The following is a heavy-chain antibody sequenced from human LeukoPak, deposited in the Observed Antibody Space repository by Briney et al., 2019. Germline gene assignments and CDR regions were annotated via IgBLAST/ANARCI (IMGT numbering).Heavy chain of an antibody. D-gene: IGHD1-26*01. CDR3: ARDREVGVTGYYFDY. V-gene: IGHV4-61*02. J-gene: IGHJ4*02. Sequence: SETLSLTCTVSGGSISSGSYYWSWIRQPAGKGLEWIGRIYTSGSTTYNSSHKSRVTISLDTSKNHFSLRLSSVTAADTAVYYCARDREVGVTGYYFDYWGQGTLVTVSS. CDR1: GGSISSGSYY. CDR2: IYTSGST.